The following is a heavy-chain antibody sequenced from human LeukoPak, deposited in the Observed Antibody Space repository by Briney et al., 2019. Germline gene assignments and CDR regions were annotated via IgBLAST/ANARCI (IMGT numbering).Heavy chain of an antibody. D-gene: IGHD6-6*01. V-gene: IGHV4-61*02. CDR1: GGSISSSNYY. J-gene: IGHJ6*03. CDR2: MYTSGTT. CDR3: ARGESSSSPLYYYYYYMDV. Sequence: PSETLSLTCTVSGGSISSSNYYWSWIRQPAGKGLEWIGRMYTSGTTNYNPSLRSRVTISVDMSKNQFSLKLHSVTAADTAVYYCARGESSSSPLYYYYYYMDVWGKGTTVTVSS.